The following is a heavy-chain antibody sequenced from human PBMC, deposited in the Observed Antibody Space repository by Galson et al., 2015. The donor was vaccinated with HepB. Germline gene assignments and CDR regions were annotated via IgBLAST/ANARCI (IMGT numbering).Heavy chain of an antibody. D-gene: IGHD1-26*01. CDR1: GYSFPNFW. CDR2: IYPGDSQT. V-gene: IGHV5-51*01. CDR3: ARRMGYSYGDTPYYYYGMDV. Sequence: QSGAEVKKPGESLKISCKASGYSFPNFWIAWVRQTPGKGLEWMGIIYPGDSQTRYGPSFQGQVTISVDKSTTTAYLHWSSLKASDTATFYCARRMGYSYGDTPYYYYGMDVWGQGTTVTVSS. J-gene: IGHJ6*02.